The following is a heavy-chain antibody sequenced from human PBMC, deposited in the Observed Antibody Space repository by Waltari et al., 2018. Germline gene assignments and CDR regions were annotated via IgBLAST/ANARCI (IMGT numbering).Heavy chain of an antibody. J-gene: IGHJ6*03. CDR2: IYYSGST. V-gene: IGHV4-30-4*08. CDR3: ARAGCTDGVCYPYYYYYYMDV. CDR1: GGSISSGDYY. Sequence: QVQLQESGPGLVKPSQTLSLTCTVSGGSISSGDYYWSWIRQPPGKGLEWIGYIYYSGSTYYNPSLKSRVTISVDTSKNQFSLKLSSVTAADTAVYYCARAGCTDGVCYPYYYYYYMDVWGKGTTVTVSS. D-gene: IGHD2-8*01.